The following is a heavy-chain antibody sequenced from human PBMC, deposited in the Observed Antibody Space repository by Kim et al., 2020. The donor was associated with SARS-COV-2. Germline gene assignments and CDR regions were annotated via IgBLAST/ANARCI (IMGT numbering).Heavy chain of an antibody. Sequence: SQTLSLTCAISGDSVSSNSAGWSWISQSPSRGLEWLGRTYYRSQWYDDYAVSVKSRITIIPDTSKNQFSLQLHYVTPEDTAVYYCARGGLVRGLRYYFDYWRQGILFTGSS. CDR1: GDSVSSNSAG. CDR2: TYYRSQWYD. V-gene: IGHV6-1*01. J-gene: IGHJ4*02. D-gene: IGHD3-10*01. CDR3: ARGGLVRGLRYYFDY.